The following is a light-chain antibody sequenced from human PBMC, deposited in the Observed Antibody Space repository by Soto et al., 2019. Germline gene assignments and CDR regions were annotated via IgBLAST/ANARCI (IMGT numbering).Light chain of an antibody. CDR2: GAS. CDR3: QKHNSAPYT. Sequence: DIRMTQSPSSLSASVGDRVTITCRASQGLNTYFAWYQQKPGKGPKVLIYGASTLLSGVPSRFSGSGSGTEFTLTISSLQPEDVATYYCQKHNSAPYTFGPGTKVDIK. J-gene: IGKJ3*01. V-gene: IGKV1-27*01. CDR1: QGLNTY.